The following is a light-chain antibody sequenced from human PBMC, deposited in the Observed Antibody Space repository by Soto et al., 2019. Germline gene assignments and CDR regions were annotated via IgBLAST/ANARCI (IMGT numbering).Light chain of an antibody. Sequence: QSVLAQPPSASGTPGQTVTISCSGGSSNIKTNGVSWYQQVPGAAPKLLIYSNSQRPPGAPDRFSGSKSGTSASLAISGLQSEDEATYHCSTWDDSLNGLIFGGGTKLTVL. J-gene: IGLJ2*01. CDR1: SSNIKTNG. CDR3: STWDDSLNGLI. V-gene: IGLV1-44*01. CDR2: SNS.